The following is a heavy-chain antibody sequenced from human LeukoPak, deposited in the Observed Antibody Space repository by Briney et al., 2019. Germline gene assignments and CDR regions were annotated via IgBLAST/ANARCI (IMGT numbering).Heavy chain of an antibody. CDR3: AKERWLRFFDY. CDR2: ISYDGSNK. Sequence: GGSLRLSCAASGFTYISYGMHWVRQAPGKGLEWVAVISYDGSNKYYADSVKGRFTISRDNSKNTLYLEMNSLRAEDTAVYYCAKERWLRFFDYWGQGTLDTVSS. D-gene: IGHD5-12*01. J-gene: IGHJ4*02. CDR1: GFTYISYG. V-gene: IGHV3-30*18.